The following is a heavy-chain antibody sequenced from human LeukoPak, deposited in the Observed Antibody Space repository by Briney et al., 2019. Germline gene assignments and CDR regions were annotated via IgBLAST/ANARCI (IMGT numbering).Heavy chain of an antibody. CDR3: ARTLLGRLFDY. CDR1: GGSFSSYC. J-gene: IGHJ4*02. V-gene: IGHV4-59*08. Sequence: SETLSLTCTVSGGSFSSYCWSWIRQPPGKGLEWIGYISYSASTDYNPSLRSRVTISVDTSNKQFSLKLSSVTAADTAVYYCARTLLGRLFDYWGQGTLVTVSS. D-gene: IGHD2-8*02. CDR2: ISYSAST.